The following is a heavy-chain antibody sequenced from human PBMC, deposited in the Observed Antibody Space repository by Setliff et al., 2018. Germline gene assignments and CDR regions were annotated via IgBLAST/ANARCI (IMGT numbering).Heavy chain of an antibody. CDR1: GGSISSSSYY. V-gene: IGHV4-39*07. CDR2: IYIGGST. CDR3: ARSFSRREKFLLDY. J-gene: IGHJ4*02. Sequence: SETLSLTCTVSGGSISSSSYYWGWIRQPPGKGLEWIGSIYIGGSTDYNPSLKSRVTISMDTSKNQFSLKVSSVTAADTAVYYCARSFSRREKFLLDYWGQGALVTVSS.